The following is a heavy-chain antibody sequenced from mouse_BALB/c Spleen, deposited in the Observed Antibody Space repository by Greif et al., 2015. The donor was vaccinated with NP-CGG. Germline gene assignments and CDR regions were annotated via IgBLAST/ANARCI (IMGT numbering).Heavy chain of an antibody. Sequence: QVQLQQSGAELAKPGASVKMSCKASGYTFTSYWMHWVKQRPGQGLEWIGYINPSTGYTEYNQKFKDKATLTADKSSSTAYMQLSSLTSEDSAVYYCARNGYVYYYAMDYWGQGTSVTVSS. D-gene: IGHD2-2*01. CDR3: ARNGYVYYYAMDY. J-gene: IGHJ4*01. CDR2: INPSTGYT. CDR1: GYTFTSYW. V-gene: IGHV1-7*01.